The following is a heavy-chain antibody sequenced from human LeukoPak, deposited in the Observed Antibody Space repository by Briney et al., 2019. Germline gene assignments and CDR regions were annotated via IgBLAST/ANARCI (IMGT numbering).Heavy chain of an antibody. V-gene: IGHV1-69*05. J-gene: IGHJ6*03. CDR2: IIPIFGTA. D-gene: IGHD6-13*01. Sequence: SAKVSCKASGGTFSSYAISWVRQAPGQGLEWMGRIIPIFGTANYAQKFQGRVTITTDESTSTAYMELSSLRSEDTAVYYCASYRSSSWYNGEANYYYYYMDVWGKGTTVTVSS. CDR3: ASYRSSSWYNGEANYYYYYMDV. CDR1: GGTFSSYA.